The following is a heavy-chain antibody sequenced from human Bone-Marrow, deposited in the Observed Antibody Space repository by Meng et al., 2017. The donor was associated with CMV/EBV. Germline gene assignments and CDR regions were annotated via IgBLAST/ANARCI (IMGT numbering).Heavy chain of an antibody. V-gene: IGHV4-38-2*02. CDR1: GYSISSGYY. J-gene: IGHJ4*02. CDR2: IYHSGST. CDR3: ARYRGYYGSGSFRLDY. D-gene: IGHD3-10*01. Sequence: SETLSLTCTVSGYSISSGYYWGWIRQPPGKGLEWIGSIYHSGSTYYNPSLKSRVTISVDTSKNQFSLKLSSVTAADTAVYYCARYRGYYGSGSFRLDYWGQGTLVTVSS.